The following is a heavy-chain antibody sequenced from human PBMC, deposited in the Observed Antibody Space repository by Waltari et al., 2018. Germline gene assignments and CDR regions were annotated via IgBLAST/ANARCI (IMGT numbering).Heavy chain of an antibody. CDR2: FDPEDGET. V-gene: IGHV1-24*01. CDR3: ATSIRGIAPAGGAFDI. D-gene: IGHD6-13*01. Sequence: QVQLVQSGAEVKKPGASVKVSCKVSGYTLTELSMHWVRQAHGKGLEWMGGFDPEDGETIYAQKFQGRVTMTEDTSTDTAYMELSSLRSEDTAVYYCATSIRGIAPAGGAFDIWGQGTMVTVSS. J-gene: IGHJ3*02. CDR1: GYTLTELS.